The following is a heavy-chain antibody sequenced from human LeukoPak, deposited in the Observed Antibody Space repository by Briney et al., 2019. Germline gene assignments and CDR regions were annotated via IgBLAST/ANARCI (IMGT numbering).Heavy chain of an antibody. Sequence: GGSLRLSCAASGFTVDSNYLSWVRQAPGKGLEWVSTIYTGGNTYYAASVKGRFTISRDFSKNAVFLHMNSLRAEDTAMYYCARGDDSGYYDYFDYWGQGALVTVSS. J-gene: IGHJ4*02. CDR2: IYTGGNT. CDR3: ARGDDSGYYDYFDY. D-gene: IGHD3-22*01. V-gene: IGHV3-53*01. CDR1: GFTVDSNY.